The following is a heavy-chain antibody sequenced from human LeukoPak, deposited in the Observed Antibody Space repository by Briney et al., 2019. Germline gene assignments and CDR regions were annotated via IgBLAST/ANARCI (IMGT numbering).Heavy chain of an antibody. J-gene: IGHJ6*02. D-gene: IGHD5-18*01. V-gene: IGHV4-30-4*01. CDR1: GDSISRGNDN. Sequence: SETLSLTCTVSGDSISRGNDNWSWIRQPPGKGLEWIGYIYYTGKTYYNTSLKRRLIISVDTSQNQFSLKLKSVTAADTAVYYCARVDTTMVPDVWGQGTTVTVSS. CDR2: IYYTGKT. CDR3: ARVDTTMVPDV.